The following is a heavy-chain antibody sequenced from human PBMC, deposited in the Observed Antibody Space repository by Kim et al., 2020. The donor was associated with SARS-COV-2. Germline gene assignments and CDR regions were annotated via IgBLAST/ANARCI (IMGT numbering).Heavy chain of an antibody. D-gene: IGHD3-10*01. CDR3: SRDPGSRLRVRTYSYYG. CDR2: ISYDGSNK. V-gene: IGHV3-30-3*01. CDR1: GFTFSSCA. J-gene: IGHJ6*01. Sequence: GGSLRLSCAASGFTFSSCAIHWVRQAPGKGLEWVAVISYDGSNKNYADSVKGRFTISRDNSKNTLYLQMNSLRAEDTALYYCSRDPGSRLRVRTYSYYG.